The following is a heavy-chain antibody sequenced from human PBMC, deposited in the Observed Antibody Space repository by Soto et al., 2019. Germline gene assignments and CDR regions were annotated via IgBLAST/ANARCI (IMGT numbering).Heavy chain of an antibody. J-gene: IGHJ3*02. D-gene: IGHD3-10*01. CDR2: IYHSGSI. V-gene: IGHV4-4*02. CDR3: ASKFGELLADAFDI. CDR1: NASISSRKW. Sequence: SETLSLTCTVSNASISSRKWWTWVRQTPGKVLEWIGEIYHSGSINHNPSLKSRVTISLDKSKNQFSLKMTSVTAADTAVYYCASKFGELLADAFDIWGQGTVVTVSS.